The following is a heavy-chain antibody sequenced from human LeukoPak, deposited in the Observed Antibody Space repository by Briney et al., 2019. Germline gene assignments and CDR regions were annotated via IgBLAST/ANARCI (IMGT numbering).Heavy chain of an antibody. J-gene: IGHJ5*02. CDR2: FDPEDGER. CDR1: GYTVTDLS. CDR3: ARGGAVPAAIEQNNWFDP. Sequence: ASVKVSCKVSGYTVTDLSMHWVRQSPGKGLEWMGRFDPEDGERIYAERFQGRITLTEDTSTDTAYMELSSLRSEDTAVYYCARGGAVPAAIEQNNWFDPWGQGTLVTVSS. V-gene: IGHV1-24*01. D-gene: IGHD2-2*02.